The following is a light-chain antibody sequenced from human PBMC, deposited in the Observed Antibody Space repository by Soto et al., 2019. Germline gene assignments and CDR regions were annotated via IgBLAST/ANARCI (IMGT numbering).Light chain of an antibody. Sequence: EIVLTQSPATLSLSPGERDTLSCRASQSVSSYLAWYQQKPGQAPRLLIYDASNRATGIPARFSGSGSGTDFTLPISSLEPEDFAVYYCQQRSNWPPWTVGQGTKVEIK. J-gene: IGKJ1*01. CDR3: QQRSNWPPWT. CDR1: QSVSSY. V-gene: IGKV3-11*01. CDR2: DAS.